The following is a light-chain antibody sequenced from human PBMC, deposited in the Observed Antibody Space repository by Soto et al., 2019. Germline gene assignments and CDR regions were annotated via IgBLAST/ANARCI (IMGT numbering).Light chain of an antibody. CDR1: QSVGNN. Sequence: EMLMTQSPATLSVSPGERATLSCRASQSVGNNLAWYQQKPGQAPRPLIHGTSTRAAGIPARFSGSRSGTEFTLTISSLQSEDFAVYYCQQCDDWPRTFGQGTKVDIK. V-gene: IGKV3-15*01. CDR2: GTS. J-gene: IGKJ1*01. CDR3: QQCDDWPRT.